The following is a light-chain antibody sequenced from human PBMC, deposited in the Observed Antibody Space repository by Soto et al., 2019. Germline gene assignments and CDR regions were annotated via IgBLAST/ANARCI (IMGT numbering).Light chain of an antibody. CDR1: QSVSSSY. J-gene: IGKJ2*01. Sequence: EIVLTQSPGTLSLSPGERATLSCRASQSVSSSYLAWYQQKPGQAPRLLIYGASSRATGIPDRFSGSGSGTXXTLTISRLEPEDFAVYYCQQYGGSPPYTFGQGTKLEIK. CDR3: QQYGGSPPYT. V-gene: IGKV3-20*01. CDR2: GAS.